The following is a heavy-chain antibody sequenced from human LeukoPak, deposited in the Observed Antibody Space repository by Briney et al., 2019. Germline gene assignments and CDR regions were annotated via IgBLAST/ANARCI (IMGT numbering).Heavy chain of an antibody. J-gene: IGHJ6*04. V-gene: IGHV4-30-2*01. Sequence: SQTLSLTCAVSGCSISSGGYSWSWIRQPPGKGLEWIGYIYHSGSTYYNPSLKSRVTISVDSSKNQFSLKLSSVTAADTAVYYCASVSSWSNYYYGMDVWGKGATVTVS. CDR2: IYHSGST. CDR1: GCSISSGGYS. CDR3: ASVSSWSNYYYGMDV. D-gene: IGHD6-13*01.